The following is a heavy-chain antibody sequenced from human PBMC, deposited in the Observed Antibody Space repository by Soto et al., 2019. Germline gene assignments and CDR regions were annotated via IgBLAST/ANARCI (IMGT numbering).Heavy chain of an antibody. CDR1: GGSISSGGYS. Sequence: QLQLQESDSGLVKPSQTLSLTCAVSGGSISSGGYSWNWIRQPPGKGLEWIGYIYHSGGTDYNPSLKSRVTITVDSSNNQFSLKLSSVTAADTAVYYCARDSRSGYYLDYWGQGTLVTVSS. V-gene: IGHV4-30-2*01. J-gene: IGHJ4*02. CDR3: ARDSRSGYYLDY. D-gene: IGHD3-22*01. CDR2: IYHSGGT.